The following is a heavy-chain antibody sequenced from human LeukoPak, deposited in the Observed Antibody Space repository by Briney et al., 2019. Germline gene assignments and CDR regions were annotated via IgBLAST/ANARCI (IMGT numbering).Heavy chain of an antibody. D-gene: IGHD3-10*01. V-gene: IGHV3-48*03. CDR2: ISSSGSTI. J-gene: IGHJ6*02. CDR3: ARRQDGSGSYHYYGMDV. CDR1: GFTFSSYE. Sequence: GGSLRLSCAASGFTFSSYEMNWVRQAPGKGLEWVSYISSSGSTIYYADSVKGRFTISRDNAKNSLYLQMNSLRAVDTAVYYCARRQDGSGSYHYYGMDVWGQGTTVTVSS.